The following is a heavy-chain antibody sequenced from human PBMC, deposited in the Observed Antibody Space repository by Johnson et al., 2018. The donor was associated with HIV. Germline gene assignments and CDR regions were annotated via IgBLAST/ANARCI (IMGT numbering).Heavy chain of an antibody. CDR1: GFTFSSYA. D-gene: IGHD5-24*01. CDR2: ISGSGGST. CDR3: ARFGDMATSFHGFDI. J-gene: IGHJ3*02. Sequence: VQLVESGGGVVQPGRSLRLPCAASGFTFSSYAMSWVRQAPGKGLEWVSAISGSGGSTYYADSVKGRFTISRDNSKNTLYLQMNSLRAEDTAVYYCARFGDMATSFHGFDIWGQGTMVTVSS. V-gene: IGHV3-23*04.